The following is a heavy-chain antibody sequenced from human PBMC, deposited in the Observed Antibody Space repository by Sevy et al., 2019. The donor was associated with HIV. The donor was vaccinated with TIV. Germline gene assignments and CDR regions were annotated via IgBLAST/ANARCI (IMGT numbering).Heavy chain of an antibody. CDR3: AKGSSGPVGIAVAGYLFDY. D-gene: IGHD6-19*01. CDR2: ISGGGGST. J-gene: IGHJ4*02. V-gene: IGHV3-23*01. Sequence: GGSLRLSCAASGFTFSSYAMNWVRQAPGKGLEWVSVISGGGGSTYYADSVKGRFTISRDNSKNTLYLQMNSLRAEETAVYYCAKGSSGPVGIAVAGYLFDYWGQGTLVTVSS. CDR1: GFTFSSYA.